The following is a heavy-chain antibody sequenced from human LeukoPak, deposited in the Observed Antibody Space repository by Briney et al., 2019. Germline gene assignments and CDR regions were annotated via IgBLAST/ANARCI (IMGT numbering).Heavy chain of an antibody. V-gene: IGHV3-74*01. D-gene: IGHD1-14*01. CDR2: LNTDGSIA. CDR3: ARELETAQTIDY. Sequence: GGSLRLSCAASGFTFGSYWMQWVRQAPGKGLTWVSRLNTDGSIATYADSVKGQFTISRDNAKNTLYLQMNSLRADDTAVYYCARELETAQTIDYWGQGTLVTVSS. CDR1: GFTFGSYW. J-gene: IGHJ4*02.